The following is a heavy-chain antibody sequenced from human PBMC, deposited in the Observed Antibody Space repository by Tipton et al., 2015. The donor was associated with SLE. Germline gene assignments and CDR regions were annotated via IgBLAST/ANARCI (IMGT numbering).Heavy chain of an antibody. J-gene: IGHJ4*02. D-gene: IGHD4-23*01. V-gene: IGHV3-23*03. CDR1: GFTFSSFA. CDR3: ARSVTLRWPLDY. CDR2: IYSGGST. Sequence: SLRLSCAASGFTFSSFAMSWVRQAPGKGLEWVSVIYSGGSTYYADSVKGRFTISRDNSKNTLYLQMNSLRAEDTAVYYCARSVTLRWPLDYWGQGTLVTVSS.